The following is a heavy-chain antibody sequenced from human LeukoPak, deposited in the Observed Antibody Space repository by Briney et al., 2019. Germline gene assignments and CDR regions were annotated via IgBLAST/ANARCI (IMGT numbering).Heavy chain of an antibody. CDR2: IYYSGST. CDR1: GGSISSYY. D-gene: IGHD6-19*01. CDR3: ARESTVADTGIDY. J-gene: IGHJ4*02. V-gene: IGHV4-59*01. Sequence: SETLSLTCTVSGGSISSYYWSWTRQPPGQGLEWIGYIYYSGSTNYTPSLKSRVTISVDTSKNQFSLKLSSVTAADTAVYYCARESTVADTGIDYWGQGTLVTVSS.